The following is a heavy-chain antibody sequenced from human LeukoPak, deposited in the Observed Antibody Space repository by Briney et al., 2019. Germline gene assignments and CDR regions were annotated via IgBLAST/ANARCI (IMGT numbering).Heavy chain of an antibody. CDR3: ARLPGRYYGSGSSPHFDY. D-gene: IGHD3-10*01. CDR2: ISSSSSYI. Sequence: GGSLRLSCAASGFTFSSYSMNWVRQAPGKGLEWVSSISSSSSYIYYADSVKGRFTISRDNAKNSLYLQMNSLRAEDTAVYYCARLPGRYYGSGSSPHFDYWGQGTLVTVSS. J-gene: IGHJ4*02. CDR1: GFTFSSYS. V-gene: IGHV3-21*01.